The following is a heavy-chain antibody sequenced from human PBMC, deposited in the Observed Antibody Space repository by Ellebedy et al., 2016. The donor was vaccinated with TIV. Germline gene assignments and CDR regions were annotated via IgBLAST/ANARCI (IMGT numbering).Heavy chain of an antibody. D-gene: IGHD4-17*01. CDR3: ASSPNGDYGIDY. J-gene: IGHJ4*02. Sequence: SETLSLXXAVYGGSFSAYYWSWIRQPPGKGLEWIGEINHSGSTNANPSLKSRVTISVDTSKNQFSLKLSSVTAADTAVYYCASSPNGDYGIDYWGQGTLVTVSS. CDR1: GGSFSAYY. CDR2: INHSGST. V-gene: IGHV4-34*01.